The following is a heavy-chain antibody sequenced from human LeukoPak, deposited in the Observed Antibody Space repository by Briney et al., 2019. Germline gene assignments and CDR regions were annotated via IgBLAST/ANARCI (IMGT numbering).Heavy chain of an antibody. CDR1: RFTFSDYY. CDR3: AGEWELRGGYYYGLDV. V-gene: IGHV3-11*01. D-gene: IGHD1-26*01. Sequence: PGGSLRLSCAASRFTFSDYYMTWIRQAPGKGLEWVSYISRSGSTTYYADSVKGRFTISRDNAKNSLYMQMNNLRAEDTAVYYCAGEWELRGGYYYGLDVWDQGTTVTVSS. J-gene: IGHJ6*02. CDR2: ISRSGSTT.